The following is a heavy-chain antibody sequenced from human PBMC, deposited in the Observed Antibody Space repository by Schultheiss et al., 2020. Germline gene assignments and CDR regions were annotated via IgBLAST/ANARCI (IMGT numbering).Heavy chain of an antibody. V-gene: IGHV3-21*01. D-gene: IGHD6-13*01. J-gene: IGHJ3*02. Sequence: GESLKISCAASGFTFSSYSMNWVRQAPGKGLEWVSSISSSSSYIYYADSVKGRFTISRDNAKNSLYLQMNSLRAEDTAVYYCARAFVKQLVRGAFDIWGQGTMVTVSS. CDR2: ISSSSSYI. CDR1: GFTFSSYS. CDR3: ARAFVKQLVRGAFDI.